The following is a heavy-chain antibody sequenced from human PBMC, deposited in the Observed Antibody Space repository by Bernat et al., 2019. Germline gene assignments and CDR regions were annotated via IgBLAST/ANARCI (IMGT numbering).Heavy chain of an antibody. V-gene: IGHV3-33*01. Sequence: QVQLVESGGGVVQPGRSLRLSCAASGFTFSSYGMHWVRQAPGKGLEWVAVIWYDGSNKYYADSVKGRFTISRDNSKNTLYLQMNSLRAEDTAVYYCARDSTYYYDSSGYYYVGDDDFDIWGQGTMVTVSS. CDR2: IWYDGSNK. D-gene: IGHD3-22*01. CDR3: ARDSTYYYDSSGYYYVGDDDFDI. J-gene: IGHJ3*02. CDR1: GFTFSSYG.